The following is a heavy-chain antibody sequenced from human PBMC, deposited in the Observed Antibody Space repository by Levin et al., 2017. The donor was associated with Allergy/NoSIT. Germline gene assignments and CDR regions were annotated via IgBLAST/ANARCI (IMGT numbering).Heavy chain of an antibody. CDR2: ISSSSSYT. V-gene: IGHV3-11*05. Sequence: PGGSLRLSCAASGFTFSDYYMSWIRQAPGKGLEWVSYISSSSSYTNYADSVKGRFTISRDNAKNSLYLQMNSLRAEDTAVYYCARGGPVVRGVNWYFDLWGRGTLVTVSS. CDR3: ARGGPVVRGVNWYFDL. D-gene: IGHD3-10*01. J-gene: IGHJ2*01. CDR1: GFTFSDYY.